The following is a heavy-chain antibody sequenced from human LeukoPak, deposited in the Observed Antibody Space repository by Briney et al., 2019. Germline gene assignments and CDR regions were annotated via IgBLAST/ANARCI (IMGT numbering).Heavy chain of an antibody. V-gene: IGHV3-11*01. Sequence: NPGGSLRLSCAASGFTFSDYYMSWIRQAPGKGLEWVSYISSSGSTIYYADSVKGRFTISRDNAKNSLYLQMNSLRAEDTAVYYCARAHDYGDYVHQHWGQGTLVTVSS. CDR3: ARAHDYGDYVHQH. CDR1: GFTFSDYY. CDR2: ISSSGSTI. J-gene: IGHJ1*01. D-gene: IGHD4-17*01.